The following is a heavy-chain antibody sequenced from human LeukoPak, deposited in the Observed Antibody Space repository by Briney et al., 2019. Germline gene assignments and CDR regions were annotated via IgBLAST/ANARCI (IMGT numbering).Heavy chain of an antibody. J-gene: IGHJ6*02. Sequence: GGSLRLSCAASGFTFINFAMNWVRQAPGKGLEWVSSISESGDDTSYADSVKGRFTISRDNSKNTLYLQMNSLRAEDTAVYYCARDLWFGDIRYYGMDVWGQGTTVTVSS. V-gene: IGHV3-23*01. CDR1: GFTFINFA. D-gene: IGHD3-10*01. CDR2: ISESGDDT. CDR3: ARDLWFGDIRYYGMDV.